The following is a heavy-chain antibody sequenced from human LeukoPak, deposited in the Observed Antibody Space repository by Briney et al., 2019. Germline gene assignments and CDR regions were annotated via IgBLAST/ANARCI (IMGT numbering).Heavy chain of an antibody. V-gene: IGHV3-33*01. CDR1: GFTFSSYG. Sequence: GGSLRLSCAASGFTFSSYGMHWVRQAPGKGLEWVAVMWYDGSNKYYADSVKGRFTISRDNSKNTLYLQMNSLRAEDTAVYYCARDSVYGSGSYYNWFDPWGQGSLVTVYS. D-gene: IGHD3-10*01. J-gene: IGHJ5*02. CDR2: MWYDGSNK. CDR3: ARDSVYGSGSYYNWFDP.